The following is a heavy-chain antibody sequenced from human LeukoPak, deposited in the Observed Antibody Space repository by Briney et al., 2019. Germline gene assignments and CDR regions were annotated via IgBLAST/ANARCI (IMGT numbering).Heavy chain of an antibody. CDR1: GGSFSGYY. CDR2: INHSGST. CDR3: ARGAVAGQYFQH. J-gene: IGHJ1*01. D-gene: IGHD6-19*01. Sequence: SETLSLTCAVYGGSFSGYYWSWIRQPPGKGLEWIGEINHSGSTNYNPSLKSRVTISVDTSKNQFSLKLSSVTAADTAVYYCARGAVAGQYFQHWGQGTLVTVSS. V-gene: IGHV4-34*01.